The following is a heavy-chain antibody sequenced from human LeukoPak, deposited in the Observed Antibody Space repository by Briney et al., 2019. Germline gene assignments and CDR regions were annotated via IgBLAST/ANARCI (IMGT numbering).Heavy chain of an antibody. Sequence: PSETLSLTCTVSGGSISSSSYYWGWIRQPPGKGLEWIGSIYYSGSTYYNPSLKSRVTISVDTSKNQLSLKLSSVTAADTAVYYCATDSSGWRSYYYYGMDVWGQGTTVTVSS. J-gene: IGHJ6*02. CDR3: ATDSSGWRSYYYYGMDV. D-gene: IGHD6-19*01. V-gene: IGHV4-39*01. CDR1: GGSISSSSYY. CDR2: IYYSGST.